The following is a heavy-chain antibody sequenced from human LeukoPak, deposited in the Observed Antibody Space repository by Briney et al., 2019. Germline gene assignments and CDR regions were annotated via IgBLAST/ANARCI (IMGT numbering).Heavy chain of an antibody. J-gene: IGHJ3*02. CDR2: IVVGSGNT. CDR3: AAVVSDDSSGYYYALDAFDI. V-gene: IGHV1-58*02. D-gene: IGHD3-22*01. CDR1: GFTFTSSA. Sequence: GTSVAVSCKASGFTFTSSAMQWVRQARGQRLEGIGWIVVGSGNTNYAQKFQERVTITRDMSTSTAYMELSSLRSEDTAVYYCAAVVSDDSSGYYYALDAFDIWGQGTMVTVSS.